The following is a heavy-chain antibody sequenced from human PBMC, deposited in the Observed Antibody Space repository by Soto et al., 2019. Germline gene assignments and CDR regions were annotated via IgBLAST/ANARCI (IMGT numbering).Heavy chain of an antibody. CDR1: GGTFSSYA. CDR3: ARGGRVIAVAGTSVRAFDI. D-gene: IGHD6-19*01. Sequence: GASVKVSCKASGGTFSSYAISWVRQAPGQGLEWMGGIIPIFGTANYAQKFQGRVTITADESTSTAYMELSSLRSEDTAVYYCARGGRVIAVAGTSVRAFDIWGPGTMVTV. J-gene: IGHJ3*02. V-gene: IGHV1-69*13. CDR2: IIPIFGTA.